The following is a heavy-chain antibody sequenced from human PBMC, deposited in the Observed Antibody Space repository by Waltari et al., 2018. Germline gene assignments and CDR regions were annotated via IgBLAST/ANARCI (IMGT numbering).Heavy chain of an antibody. J-gene: IGHJ4*02. D-gene: IGHD1-26*01. CDR2: IYYSGST. CDR3: ARVIYSGRQFDS. V-gene: IGHV4-39*07. Sequence: QVQLQESGPGLVAPSETLSLTCSVSGASISNSGYYWAWSRQPPGKGLEWIAKIYYSGSTDYTPSLKVRVTISDAPFKNEFSLKLGSVTAADTAVYYCARVIYSGRQFDSWGPGTLVSVSS. CDR1: GASISNSGYY.